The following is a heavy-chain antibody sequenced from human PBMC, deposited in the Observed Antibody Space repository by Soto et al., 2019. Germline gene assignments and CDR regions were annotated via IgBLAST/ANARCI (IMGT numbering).Heavy chain of an antibody. Sequence: SETLSLTCVVSGCSITGSHWWSWARQSPGKGLEWIGEIYPSGSTHYSPSLKSRVTISVDKSKNQFSLQLSSVTAADTAVYFCAIRYLPWVGVAVTGTIFDFWGQGTMVTVS. J-gene: IGHJ4*02. V-gene: IGHV4-4*02. D-gene: IGHD6-19*01. CDR2: IYPSGST. CDR3: AIRYLPWVGVAVTGTIFDF. CDR1: GCSITGSHW.